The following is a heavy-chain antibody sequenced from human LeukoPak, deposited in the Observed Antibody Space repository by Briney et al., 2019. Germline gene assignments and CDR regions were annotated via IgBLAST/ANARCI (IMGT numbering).Heavy chain of an antibody. V-gene: IGHV1-18*01. CDR2: IGPNNGNT. CDR3: ARDSGGRGHFDL. D-gene: IGHD3-16*01. CDR1: GYTFTDYA. Sequence: ASVKVSCKASGYTFTDYAIYWVRQAPGQGLEWMGWIGPNNGNTNYAQNLQGRVTMTTDTSTGTAYMELRSLRSDDTAVYFCARDSGGRGHFDLWGQGTLVTVSS. J-gene: IGHJ4*02.